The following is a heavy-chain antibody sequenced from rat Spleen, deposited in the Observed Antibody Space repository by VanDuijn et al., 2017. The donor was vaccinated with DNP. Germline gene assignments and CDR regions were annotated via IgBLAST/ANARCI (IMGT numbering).Heavy chain of an antibody. CDR3: ARSVWPYYVDY. J-gene: IGHJ2*01. Sequence: QVQLKESGPGLVQPSQTPSLTCTVSGFSLSSYGVSWVRQPPGKGLEWIGEIWSAGSTPYNPALTSRLSINRDTSRSQVFLKMNSLQTEDTAMYFCARSVWPYYVDYWGQGVMVTVSS. V-gene: IGHV2-16*01. D-gene: IGHD1-7*01. CDR1: GFSLSSYG. CDR2: IWSAGST.